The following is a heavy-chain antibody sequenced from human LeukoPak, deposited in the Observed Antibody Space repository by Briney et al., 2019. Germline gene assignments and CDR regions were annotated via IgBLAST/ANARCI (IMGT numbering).Heavy chain of an antibody. CDR2: TYYRSKWYN. Sequence: SQTLSLTCAISGDSVSSNSAAWHWIRQSPSRGLEWLGRTYYRSKWYNDYAVSVTSRITINPDTSKNRFSLQLNSVIPEDTAVYYCARAGYQLLLDSWGQGTLVTVSS. CDR3: ARAGYQLLLDS. V-gene: IGHV6-1*01. D-gene: IGHD2-2*01. CDR1: GDSVSSNSAA. J-gene: IGHJ4*02.